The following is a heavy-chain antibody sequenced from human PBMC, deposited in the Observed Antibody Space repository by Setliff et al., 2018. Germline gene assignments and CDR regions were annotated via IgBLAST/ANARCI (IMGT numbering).Heavy chain of an antibody. CDR3: ERLVRYCTATSCQRTSGDDL. J-gene: IGHJ4*02. Sequence: ASVKVSCKASGYTFSDYGISWVRLAPGQGLEWMGWISPYSGKTFYAPQFEDRVIMTTDTSTNTAYMDLRSLRSDDTAVYYCERLVRYCTATSCQRTSGDDLWGQGTLVTVSS. D-gene: IGHD2-2*01. CDR1: GYTFSDYG. V-gene: IGHV1-18*01. CDR2: ISPYSGKT.